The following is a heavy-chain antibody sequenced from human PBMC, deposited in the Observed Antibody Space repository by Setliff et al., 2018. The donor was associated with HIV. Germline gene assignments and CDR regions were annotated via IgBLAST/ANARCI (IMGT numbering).Heavy chain of an antibody. D-gene: IGHD3-22*01. V-gene: IGHV4-38-2*01. CDR1: GYSISSGYY. J-gene: IGHJ4*02. Sequence: SETLSLTCAVSGYSISSGYYWGWIRQPPGKGLEWIGSIYHSGSTYYNPSLKSRVTISVDTSKNQFSLKLSSVTAADTAVYYCARMHVTMIDYFDYWGQGILVTVS. CDR2: IYHSGST. CDR3: ARMHVTMIDYFDY.